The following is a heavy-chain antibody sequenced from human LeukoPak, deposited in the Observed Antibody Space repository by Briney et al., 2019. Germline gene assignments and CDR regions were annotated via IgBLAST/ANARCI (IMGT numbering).Heavy chain of an antibody. CDR3: ARDRGNGLDY. CDR1: GFTFSSDA. Sequence: PGGSLRLSCAASGFTFSSDAMSWVRQAPGKGLEWVSAISGSGGSTYYADSVKGRFTISRDNAKNSLYLQMNSLRAEDMAVYYCARDRGNGLDYWGQGTLVTVSS. J-gene: IGHJ4*02. CDR2: ISGSGGST. V-gene: IGHV3-23*01. D-gene: IGHD3-10*01.